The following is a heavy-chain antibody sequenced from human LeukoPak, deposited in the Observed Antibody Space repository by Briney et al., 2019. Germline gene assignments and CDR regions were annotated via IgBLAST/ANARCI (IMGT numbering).Heavy chain of an antibody. D-gene: IGHD3-22*01. CDR3: ARVYYDSSGYLLFDY. CDR2: INPNSGGT. CDR1: GYTFTGYY. J-gene: IGHJ4*02. Sequence: ASVKVSCKASGYTFTGYYMHWVRQPPGQGLEWMGRINPNSGGTNYAQKFQGRVTMTRDTSISTAYMELSRLRSDDTAVYYCARVYYDSSGYLLFDYWGQGTLVTVSS. V-gene: IGHV1-2*06.